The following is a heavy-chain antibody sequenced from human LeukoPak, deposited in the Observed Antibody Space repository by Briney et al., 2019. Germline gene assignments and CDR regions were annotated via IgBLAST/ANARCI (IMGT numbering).Heavy chain of an antibody. CDR3: ARRLDRSSTSLSGFDP. D-gene: IGHD2-2*01. CDR1: GYSFTSYW. V-gene: IGHV5-51*01. CDR2: IYPGDSDT. J-gene: IGHJ5*02. Sequence: GEPLKISCKGSGYSFTSYWIGWVRQMPGKGLEWMGIIYPGDSDTRYSPSFQGQVTISADKSISTAYLQWSSLKASDTAMYYCARRLDRSSTSLSGFDPWGQGTLVTVSS.